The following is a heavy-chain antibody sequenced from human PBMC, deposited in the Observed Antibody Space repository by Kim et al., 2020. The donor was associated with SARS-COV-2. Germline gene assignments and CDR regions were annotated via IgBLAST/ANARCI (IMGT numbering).Heavy chain of an antibody. D-gene: IGHD6-13*01. CDR3: AKDIRGGAAAGTGWFDP. CDR2: ISWNSGSI. V-gene: IGHV3-9*01. Sequence: GGSLRLSCAASGFTFDDYAMHWVRQAPGKGLEWVSGISWNSGSIGYADSVKGRFTISRDNAKNSLYLQMNSLRAEDTALYYCAKDIRGGAAAGTGWFDPWGQGTLVTVSS. J-gene: IGHJ5*02. CDR1: GFTFDDYA.